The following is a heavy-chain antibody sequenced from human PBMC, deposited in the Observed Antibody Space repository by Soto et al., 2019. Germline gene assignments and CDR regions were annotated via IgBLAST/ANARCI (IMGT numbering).Heavy chain of an antibody. Sequence: SVKVSCKASGGTFSSYTISWVRQAPGQGLEWMGRIIPILGIANYAQKFQGRVTITADKSTSTAYMELSSLRSEDTAVYYCARAGVATMVFDYWGQGTLVTVSS. V-gene: IGHV1-69*02. CDR1: GGTFSSYT. CDR3: ARAGVATMVFDY. CDR2: IIPILGIA. J-gene: IGHJ4*02. D-gene: IGHD5-12*01.